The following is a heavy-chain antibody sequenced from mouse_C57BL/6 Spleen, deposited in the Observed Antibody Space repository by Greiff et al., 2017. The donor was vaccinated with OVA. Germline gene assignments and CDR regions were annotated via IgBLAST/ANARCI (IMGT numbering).Heavy chain of an antibody. J-gene: IGHJ4*01. D-gene: IGHD1-1*01. CDR2: IHPNSGST. V-gene: IGHV1-64*01. Sequence: QVQLQQPGAELVKPGASVTLSCKASGYTFTSYWMHWVKQRPGQGLEWIGMIHPNSGSTNYNEKFKSKATLTVDKSSSTAYMQLSSLTSEDSAVYYCAREVIYYGSSPSYYAMDYWGQGTSVTVSS. CDR1: GYTFTSYW. CDR3: AREVIYYGSSPSYYAMDY.